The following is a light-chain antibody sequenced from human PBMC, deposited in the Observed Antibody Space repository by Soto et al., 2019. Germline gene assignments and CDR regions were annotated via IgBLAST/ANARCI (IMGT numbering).Light chain of an antibody. V-gene: IGLV1-44*01. CDR2: SNN. CDR3: AAWDDSLNGRV. CDR1: TSNIGSNT. J-gene: IGLJ1*01. Sequence: QSVLTQPPSASGTPGQRVTISCSGSTSNIGSNTVNWYQQLPGTAPKLLIYSNNRRPSGVPGRFSGSKSGTSASLAISGLQSEDEADYYCAAWDDSLNGRVFGTGTKVTVL.